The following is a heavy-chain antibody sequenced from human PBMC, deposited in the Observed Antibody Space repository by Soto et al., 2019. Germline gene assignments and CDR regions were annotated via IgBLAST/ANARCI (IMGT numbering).Heavy chain of an antibody. D-gene: IGHD3-10*01. CDR3: AKNSGWFNT. V-gene: IGHV3-23*01. Sequence: GSLRLAGAASGIRCTCTDMTWFRQAPGKGLDWVSTIDGSGGTTYYADSVKGRFTISRDNSMNTVYLQMNSLRADDTALYYCAKNSGWFNTWGQGPLVTVSS. CDR2: IDGSGGTT. CDR1: GIRCTCTD. J-gene: IGHJ5*02.